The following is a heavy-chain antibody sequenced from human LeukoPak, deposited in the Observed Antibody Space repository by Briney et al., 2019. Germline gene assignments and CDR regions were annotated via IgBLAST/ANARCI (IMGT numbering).Heavy chain of an antibody. CDR2: IKQDGGEK. CDR1: GFTFSSYW. Sequence: GGSLRLSCAASGFTFSSYWMSWVRQAPGKGLEWVANIKQDGGEKCYVDSVKGRFTISRDNAKNSLYLQMNSLRAEDTAVYYCARGGRYSPFDYWGQGTLVTVSS. D-gene: IGHD5-18*01. J-gene: IGHJ4*02. CDR3: ARGGRYSPFDY. V-gene: IGHV3-7*01.